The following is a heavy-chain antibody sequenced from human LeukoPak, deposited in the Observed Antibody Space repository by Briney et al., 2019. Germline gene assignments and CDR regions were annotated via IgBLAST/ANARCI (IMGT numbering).Heavy chain of an antibody. CDR1: GGSITNYH. D-gene: IGHD1-26*01. CDR3: ARHDSRGGSYDY. J-gene: IGHJ4*02. V-gene: IGHV4-59*08. CDR2: IRSGESA. Sequence: SETLSPTCSVSGGSITNYHWSWIRQPPGKRLEWIGYIRSGESAMYNPSLESRVTMSVDTPMNHFSLRLNSLTAADTAVYYCARHDSRGGSYDYWGQGTLVTVSS.